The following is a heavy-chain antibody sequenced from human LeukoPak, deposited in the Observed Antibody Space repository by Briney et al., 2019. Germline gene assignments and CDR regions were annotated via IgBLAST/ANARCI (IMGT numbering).Heavy chain of an antibody. CDR2: ISYDGSNK. D-gene: IGHD2-15*01. CDR3: AREEDTYFDY. CDR1: GFTFSSYA. Sequence: GGSLRLSCAASGFTFSSYAMSWVRQAPGKGLDWVAVISYDGSNKYYADSVKGRFTISRDNSKNTLYLQMNSLRAEDTAVYYCAREEDTYFDYWGQGTLVTVSS. V-gene: IGHV3-30-3*01. J-gene: IGHJ4*02.